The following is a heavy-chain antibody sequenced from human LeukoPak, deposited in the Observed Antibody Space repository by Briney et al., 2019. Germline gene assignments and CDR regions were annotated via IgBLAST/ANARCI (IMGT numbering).Heavy chain of an antibody. D-gene: IGHD1-26*01. CDR1: GSSISSSNW. Sequence: SETLSLTCAVSGSSISSSNWWGWIRQPPGKGLEWSGYMYYSGSRYYNPSLKSRVTMSVDTSKNQFSLKLSSVTAVDTAVYYCARNLRGSYATFDVWGQGKMVTVSS. V-gene: IGHV4-28*01. J-gene: IGHJ3*01. CDR3: ARNLRGSYATFDV. CDR2: MYYSGSR.